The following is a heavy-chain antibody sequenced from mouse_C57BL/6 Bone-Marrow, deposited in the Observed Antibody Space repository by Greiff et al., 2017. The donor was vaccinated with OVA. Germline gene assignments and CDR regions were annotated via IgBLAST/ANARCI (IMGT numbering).Heavy chain of an antibody. D-gene: IGHD2-5*01. V-gene: IGHV1-59*01. CDR3: ARGYSNYWYFDV. CDR2: IDPSDSYT. J-gene: IGHJ1*03. Sequence: QVQLQQPGAELVRPGTSVKLSCKASGYTFTSYWMHWVKQRPGQGLEWIGVIDPSDSYTNYNQKFKGKATLTVDTSSSTAYMQLSSLTSEDSAVYYCARGYSNYWYFDVGGTGTTVTVSS. CDR1: GYTFTSYW.